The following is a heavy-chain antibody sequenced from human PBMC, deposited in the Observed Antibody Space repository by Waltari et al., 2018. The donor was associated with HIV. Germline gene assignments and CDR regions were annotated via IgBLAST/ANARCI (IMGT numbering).Heavy chain of an antibody. D-gene: IGHD5-18*01. CDR3: ARRGIQLWFYAFDI. J-gene: IGHJ3*02. CDR1: GGSISSGSYY. CDR2: IYTSGST. V-gene: IGHV4-61*02. Sequence: QVQLQESGPGLVKPSQTLSPTCTVPGGSISSGSYYWSWIRQPAGKGLEWIGRIYTSGSTNYNPSLKSRVTISVDTSKNQFSLKLSSVTAADTAVYYCARRGIQLWFYAFDIWGQGTMVTVSS.